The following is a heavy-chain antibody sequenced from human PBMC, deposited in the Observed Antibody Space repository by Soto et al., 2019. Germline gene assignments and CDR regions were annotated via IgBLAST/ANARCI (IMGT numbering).Heavy chain of an antibody. V-gene: IGHV4-4*02. D-gene: IGHD3-16*01. CDR3: ARDAAVPGETDRFDY. CDR2: VYHNERT. J-gene: IGHJ4*02. CDR1: GASMFDNFW. Sequence: PSETLSLTCAVSGASMFDNFWWSWVRQVPGKGLEWIGEVYHNERTNFNPSLKTRVSMSIDTSKSQFSLKLTSVTAADTVIYFCARDAAVPGETDRFDYWGQGVLVTVSS.